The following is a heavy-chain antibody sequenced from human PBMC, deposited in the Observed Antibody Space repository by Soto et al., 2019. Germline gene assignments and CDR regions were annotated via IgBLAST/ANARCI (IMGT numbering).Heavy chain of an antibody. CDR3: AKVQERGPYSYSHYMDV. D-gene: IGHD1-1*01. J-gene: IGHJ6*03. CDR2: ISGSGGST. V-gene: IGHV3-23*01. CDR1: GGSISSGGYS. Sequence: PSETLSLTCAVSGGSISSGGYSWSWVRQAPGKGLEWVSAISGSGGSTYYADSVKGRFTISRDNSKNTLYLQMNSLRAEDTAVYYCAKVQERGPYSYSHYMDVWGKGTTVTVSS.